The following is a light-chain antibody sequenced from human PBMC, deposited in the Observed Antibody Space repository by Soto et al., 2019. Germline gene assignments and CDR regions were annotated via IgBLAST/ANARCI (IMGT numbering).Light chain of an antibody. Sequence: EIVMTQSPVTLSVSPGERVTLSCMASETVSGSYLAWYQQKPGQAPRLLIYGTYNRATGIPDRFSGSGSGTDFTLTISRLEPEDFAVYYCQQYGSSRTFGQGTMGDIK. V-gene: IGKV3-20*01. CDR1: ETVSGSY. CDR2: GTY. CDR3: QQYGSSRT. J-gene: IGKJ1*01.